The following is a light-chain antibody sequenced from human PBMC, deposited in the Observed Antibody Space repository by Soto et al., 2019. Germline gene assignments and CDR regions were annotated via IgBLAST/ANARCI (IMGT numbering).Light chain of an antibody. Sequence: DIQMTQSPSSLSASVGDRVTITCRASQSISSYLNWYQQKPGKAPKLLIYAASSLQSGVPSRFSXSGSXTXFTLTISSLQPEDFATYYCQQSYSTPRTFGQGTKVEIK. V-gene: IGKV1-39*01. J-gene: IGKJ1*01. CDR1: QSISSY. CDR2: AAS. CDR3: QQSYSTPRT.